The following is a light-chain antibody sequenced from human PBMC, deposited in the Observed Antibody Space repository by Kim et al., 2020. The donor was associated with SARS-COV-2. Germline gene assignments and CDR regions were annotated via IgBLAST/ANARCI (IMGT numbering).Light chain of an antibody. Sequence: QSAPTQPASVSGSPGQSITISCTGTGSDIGGYNYVSWYQHHPGKAPKLMIYDVSKRPSGVSDRFSGSKSGNTASLTISGLQAEDEADYFCSSYTSITASGVFGGGTQLTVL. CDR2: DVS. V-gene: IGLV2-14*03. CDR3: SSYTSITASGV. J-gene: IGLJ2*01. CDR1: GSDIGGYNY.